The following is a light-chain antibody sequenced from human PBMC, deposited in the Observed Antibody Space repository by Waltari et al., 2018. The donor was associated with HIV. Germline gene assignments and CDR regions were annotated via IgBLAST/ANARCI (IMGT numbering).Light chain of an antibody. CDR1: DIYIGNYNL. J-gene: IGLJ3*02. V-gene: IGLV2-23*02. CDR2: DVY. Sequence: QSALTQPASVSGNPGQSVTITCTGTDIYIGNYNLVSWFQQHPGKAPKLLIYDVYKRPSGVSSRFSGSKSGYFASLTISGLRTEGESSYYCLTYVSKTATWQFGGGTYLTV. CDR3: LTYVSKTATWQ.